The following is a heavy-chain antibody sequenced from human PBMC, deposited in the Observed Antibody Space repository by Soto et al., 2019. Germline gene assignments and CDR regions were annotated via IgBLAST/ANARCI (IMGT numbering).Heavy chain of an antibody. J-gene: IGHJ5*02. CDR1: GFSASGITFSSYR. CDR3: ATGSFDFGP. Sequence: GGSLRLSCAASGFSASGITFSSYRMNWVRQAPGKGLELVSYISSSSTMYYADSVKGRFTISRDNAKNSLGLQMNSLRAEDTAVYYCATGSFDFGPWGQGTQVTVSS. D-gene: IGHD3-16*01. V-gene: IGHV3-48*01. CDR2: ISSSSTM.